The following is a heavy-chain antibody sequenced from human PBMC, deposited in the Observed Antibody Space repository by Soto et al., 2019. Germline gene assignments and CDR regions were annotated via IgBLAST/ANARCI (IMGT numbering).Heavy chain of an antibody. V-gene: IGHV4-59*01. CDR1: GGSISSYY. Sequence: SETLSLTCTVSGGSISSYYWSWIRQPPGKGLEWIGYIYYSGSTNYNPSLKSRVTISVDTSKNQFSLKLSSLTAADTAVYYCATAPPPIYYMDVWGKGTTVTVSS. CDR3: ATAPPPIYYMDV. CDR2: IYYSGST. J-gene: IGHJ6*03. D-gene: IGHD1-1*01.